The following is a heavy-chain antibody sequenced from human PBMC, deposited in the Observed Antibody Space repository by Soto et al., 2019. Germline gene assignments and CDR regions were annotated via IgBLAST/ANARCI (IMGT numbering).Heavy chain of an antibody. D-gene: IGHD6-13*01. CDR2: IYPGDSDT. Sequence: GESLKISCKGSGYRFTSYWIGWVRQMPGKGLEWMGVIYPGDSDTRYSPSFQGQVTISADKSISTAYLQWSSLEASDTAIYYCARHDDYSSSWYPYYFEYWGQGTLVTVSS. CDR1: GYRFTSYW. CDR3: ARHDDYSSSWYPYYFEY. J-gene: IGHJ4*02. V-gene: IGHV5-51*01.